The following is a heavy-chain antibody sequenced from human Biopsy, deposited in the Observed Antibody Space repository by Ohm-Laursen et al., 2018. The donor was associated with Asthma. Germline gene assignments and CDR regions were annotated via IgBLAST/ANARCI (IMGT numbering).Heavy chain of an antibody. D-gene: IGHD6-13*01. CDR1: GYTFIGCH. V-gene: IGHV1-2*06. Sequence: SSVKVSCKASGYTFIGCHIHWMRQAPGQGLEWMGRINPNSGGTNYAQKFQGRVTMTRDTSISTAYMEVSRLGSDDTAVYYCARGQKSAGDRWFDPWGQGTLVTVSS. CDR3: ARGQKSAGDRWFDP. CDR2: INPNSGGT. J-gene: IGHJ5*02.